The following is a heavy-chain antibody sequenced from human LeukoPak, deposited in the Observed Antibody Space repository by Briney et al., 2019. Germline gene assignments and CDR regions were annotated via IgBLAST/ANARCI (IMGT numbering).Heavy chain of an antibody. CDR1: RFTFSSYA. J-gene: IGHJ6*03. CDR3: ARGPNYDFWSGYYTNYYYYMDL. D-gene: IGHD3-3*01. Sequence: GGSLRLSCAASRFTFSSYAMHWVRQAPGKGLEWVAVISYDGSNKYYTDSVRGRFTISRDNSKNTLYLQMNSLRAEDTAVYYCARGPNYDFWSGYYTNYYYYMDLWGKGTTVTASS. CDR2: ISYDGSNK. V-gene: IGHV3-30-3*01.